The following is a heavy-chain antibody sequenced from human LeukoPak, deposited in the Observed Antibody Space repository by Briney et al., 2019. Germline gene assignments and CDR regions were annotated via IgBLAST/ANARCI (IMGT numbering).Heavy chain of an antibody. D-gene: IGHD5-12*01. CDR3: ARDIVATYYYYGMDV. CDR1: GFTFSSYG. V-gene: IGHV3-33*01. Sequence: GGSLRLSCAASGFTFSSYGMHWVRQAPGTGLEWVAVIWYDGSNKYYADSVKGRFTISRDNSKNTLYLQMNSLRAEDTAVYYCARDIVATYYYYGMDVWGKGATVTVSS. CDR2: IWYDGSNK. J-gene: IGHJ6*04.